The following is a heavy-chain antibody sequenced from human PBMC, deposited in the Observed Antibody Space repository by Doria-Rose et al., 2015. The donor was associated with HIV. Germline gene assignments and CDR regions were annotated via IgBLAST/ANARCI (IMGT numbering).Heavy chain of an antibody. CDR1: GLTFSRFW. V-gene: IGHV3-7*05. J-gene: IGHJ4*02. Sequence: VESGGGLVQPGGSLRLSCTVSGLTFSRFWMSWVRQAPGKGLEWVANIKEDGSEKKYVDSVKGRFTISRDNAKNSVYLQMNSLRAEDTAVYYCTGETYYFDYWGQGSLVIVSS. CDR3: TGETYYFDY. CDR2: IKEDGSEK. D-gene: IGHD3-16*01.